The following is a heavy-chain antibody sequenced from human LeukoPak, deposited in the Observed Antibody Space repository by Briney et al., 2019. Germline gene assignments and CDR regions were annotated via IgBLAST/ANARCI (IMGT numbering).Heavy chain of an antibody. CDR1: GFTFSSYA. V-gene: IGHV3-30-3*01. CDR3: AKGGSWQPVLVSVDP. J-gene: IGHJ5*02. CDR2: ISYDGSNK. Sequence: GGSLRLSCAASGFTFSSYAMHWVRQAPGKGLEWVAVISYDGSNKYYADSVKGRFTISRDNSKNTLYLQMNSLRAEDTAVYYCAKGGSWQPVLVSVDPWGQGTLVTVSS. D-gene: IGHD2-8*02.